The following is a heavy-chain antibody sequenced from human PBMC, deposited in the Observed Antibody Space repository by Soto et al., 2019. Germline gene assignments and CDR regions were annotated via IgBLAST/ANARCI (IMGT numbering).Heavy chain of an antibody. Sequence: PGGSLRLSCAASGFTFSSYAMSWVRQTPGKGLEWVSTLSGSGGTTYYADSVKGRFTISRDNSKSTLYLQMNSLRAEDTAVYYWAKVHGPIGRNWIDPWGQGTLVTVSS. J-gene: IGHJ5*02. CDR1: GFTFSSYA. V-gene: IGHV3-23*01. CDR3: AKVHGPIGRNWIDP. CDR2: LSGSGGTT.